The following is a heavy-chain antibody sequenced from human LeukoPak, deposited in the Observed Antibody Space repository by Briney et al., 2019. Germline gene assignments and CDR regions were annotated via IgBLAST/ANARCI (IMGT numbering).Heavy chain of an antibody. V-gene: IGHV1-18*01. Sequence: ASVKVSCKASGYTFNTYGITWVRQAPGQGLEWMGWISGYNGKTKYAQKLQDRVTMTTDTSTSTVYMELRSLRSDDTAVYYCARGQVNRLLWVGELLSNINPFDYWGQGTLVTVSS. D-gene: IGHD3-10*01. CDR2: ISGYNGKT. J-gene: IGHJ4*02. CDR3: ARGQVNRLLWVGELLSNINPFDY. CDR1: GYTFNTYG.